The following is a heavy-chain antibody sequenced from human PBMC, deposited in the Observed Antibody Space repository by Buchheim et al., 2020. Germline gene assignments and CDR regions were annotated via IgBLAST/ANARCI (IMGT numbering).Heavy chain of an antibody. Sequence: EVQLVESGGGLVQPGGSLRLSCAASGFTFSRYDMSWVRQAPGKGLEWVSAISGSGVSTYYADSVRGRFTISGDNSKNTVSLQMNSLRAEDTAVYYCANPKGCSGGSCSPFDYWGQGTL. CDR3: ANPKGCSGGSCSPFDY. CDR1: GFTFSRYD. V-gene: IGHV3-23*04. CDR2: ISGSGVST. J-gene: IGHJ4*02. D-gene: IGHD2-15*01.